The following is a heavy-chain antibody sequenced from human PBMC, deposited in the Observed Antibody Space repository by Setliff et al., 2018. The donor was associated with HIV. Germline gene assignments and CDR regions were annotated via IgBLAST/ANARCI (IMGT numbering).Heavy chain of an antibody. V-gene: IGHV4-59*11. CDR1: GGSISSHF. CDR3: ARRLGATVFYYFDY. D-gene: IGHD3-16*01. Sequence: SETLSLTCTVSGGSISSHFWSWIGQPPGKGLEWIGTVSYSGSTNYNPSLKSRVTISVDTSENQFSLKLSSVTAADTAVYYCARRLGATVFYYFDYWGQGTLVTVSS. CDR2: VSYSGST. J-gene: IGHJ4*02.